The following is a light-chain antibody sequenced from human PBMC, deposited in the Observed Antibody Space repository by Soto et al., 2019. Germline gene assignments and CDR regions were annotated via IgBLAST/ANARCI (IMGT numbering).Light chain of an antibody. CDR2: GAV. V-gene: IGKV1-39*01. J-gene: IGKJ5*01. CDR3: QQSYITPFT. Sequence: DIQMTQSPASLSASVGDSVTITCRASQSIASYVNWYQQKPGKAPKLLILGAVILQSGVPSRFSGSGSGTDFTLTIISLQPEDFATDYCQQSYITPFTFGQGTRLEIK. CDR1: QSIASY.